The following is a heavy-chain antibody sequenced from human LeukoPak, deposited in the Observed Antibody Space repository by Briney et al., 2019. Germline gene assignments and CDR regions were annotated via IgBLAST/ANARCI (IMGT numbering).Heavy chain of an antibody. D-gene: IGHD2-15*01. J-gene: IGHJ4*02. CDR2: IYYSGST. Sequence: LRLSCAASGFTFSSYAMSWIRQHPGKGLEWIGYIYYSGSTYYNPSLKSRVTISVDTSKNQFSLKLSSVTAADTAVYYCARGLCSGGSCPHDYWGQGTLVTVSS. CDR1: GFTFSSYA. V-gene: IGHV4-31*02. CDR3: ARGLCSGGSCPHDY.